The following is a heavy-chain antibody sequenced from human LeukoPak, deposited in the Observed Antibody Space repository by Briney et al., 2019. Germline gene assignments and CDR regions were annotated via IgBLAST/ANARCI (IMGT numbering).Heavy chain of an antibody. Sequence: ASVKVSFKASSYTFTIYGISWVRQAPGQGLEWMGWISGSNGNTNYAQKFQGRVSMTADTSTSTAYMELRSLRSDDTAVYYCARDWGCSSTSCSVEGIYYYYMDVWGKGTTVTVSS. J-gene: IGHJ6*03. CDR2: ISGSNGNT. CDR3: ARDWGCSSTSCSVEGIYYYYMDV. V-gene: IGHV1-18*01. CDR1: SYTFTIYG. D-gene: IGHD2-2*01.